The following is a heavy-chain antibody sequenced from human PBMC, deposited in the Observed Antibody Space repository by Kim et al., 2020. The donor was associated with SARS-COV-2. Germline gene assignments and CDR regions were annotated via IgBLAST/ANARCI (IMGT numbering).Heavy chain of an antibody. Sequence: GGSLRLSCTPSGFIFNNYWMHWVRQVPGKGLVWISCINHDGRSTTYADSVKGRFTFSRDNAKNTLYLQMNSLRVEDTGVYYCVRDYAFDYWGPGTLVTVSS. J-gene: IGHJ4*02. CDR2: INHDGRST. D-gene: IGHD3-16*01. CDR3: VRDYAFDY. CDR1: GFIFNNYW. V-gene: IGHV3-74*01.